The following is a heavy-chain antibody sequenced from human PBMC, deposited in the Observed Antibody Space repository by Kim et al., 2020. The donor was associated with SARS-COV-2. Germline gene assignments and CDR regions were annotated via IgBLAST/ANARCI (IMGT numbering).Heavy chain of an antibody. CDR3: ARHSGLPYDYIWGSYRYTLDY. CDR2: IYPGDSDT. D-gene: IGHD3-16*02. J-gene: IGHJ4*02. Sequence: GESLKISCKGSGYSFTSYWIGCVRQMPGKGLEWMGIIYPGDSDTRYSPSFQGQVTISADKSISTAYLQWSSLKASDTAMYYCARHSGLPYDYIWGSYRYTLDYCGQGTLVTVSS. V-gene: IGHV5-51*01. CDR1: GYSFTSYW.